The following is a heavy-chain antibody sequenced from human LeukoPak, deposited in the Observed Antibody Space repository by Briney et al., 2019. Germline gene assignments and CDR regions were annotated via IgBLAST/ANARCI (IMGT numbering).Heavy chain of an antibody. CDR2: IYYSGST. V-gene: IGHV4-39*01. D-gene: IGHD3-10*01. Sequence: SETLSLTCTVSGGSISSSIYYWGWIRQPPGKGMEWIGSIYYSGSTYYNPSLKSRVTISVDTSKNQFSLKLSSVTAADTAVYYCAGNYGSGSPGDYGMDVWGQGTTVTVSS. CDR3: AGNYGSGSPGDYGMDV. CDR1: GGSISSSIYY. J-gene: IGHJ6*02.